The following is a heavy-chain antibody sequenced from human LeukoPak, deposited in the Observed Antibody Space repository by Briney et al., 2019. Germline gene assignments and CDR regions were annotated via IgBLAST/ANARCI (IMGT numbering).Heavy chain of an antibody. V-gene: IGHV1-69*02. Sequence: GSSVKVSCKASGGTFSSYTISWVRQAPGQGLEWMGRIIPILGIANYALKFQGRVTITADKSTSTAYMELSSLRSEDTAVYYCALPYYGSGSLNWFDPWGQGTLVTVSS. CDR2: IIPILGIA. J-gene: IGHJ5*02. CDR3: ALPYYGSGSLNWFDP. CDR1: GGTFSSYT. D-gene: IGHD3-10*01.